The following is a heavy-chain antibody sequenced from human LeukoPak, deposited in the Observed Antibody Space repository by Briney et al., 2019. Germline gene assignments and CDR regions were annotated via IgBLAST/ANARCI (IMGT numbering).Heavy chain of an antibody. Sequence: GASVKVSCKASGYTFTGYYMHWVRQVPGQGLEWMGWINPNSGGTNYAQKFQGRVTMTRDTSISTAYMELSRLRSDDTAVYYCARESSRDIVVVPAAPGNWFDPWGQGTLVTVSS. D-gene: IGHD2-2*01. CDR1: GYTFTGYY. V-gene: IGHV1-2*02. CDR3: ARESSRDIVVVPAAPGNWFDP. CDR2: INPNSGGT. J-gene: IGHJ5*02.